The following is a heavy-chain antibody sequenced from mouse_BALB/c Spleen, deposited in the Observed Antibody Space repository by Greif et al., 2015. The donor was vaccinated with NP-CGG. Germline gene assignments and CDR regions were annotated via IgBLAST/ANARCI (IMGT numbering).Heavy chain of an antibody. J-gene: IGHJ4*01. V-gene: IGHV1S56*01. CDR1: GYTFTSYY. Sequence: QVQLQQPGPELVKPGASVRISCKASGYTFTSYYIHWVKQRPGQGLEWIGWIFPGNLNTKYNEKFKGKATLTADTSSSTTYMQLSSLTSEDSAVYFCTRDAMDYWGQGTSVTVSS. CDR2: IFPGNLNT. CDR3: TRDAMDY.